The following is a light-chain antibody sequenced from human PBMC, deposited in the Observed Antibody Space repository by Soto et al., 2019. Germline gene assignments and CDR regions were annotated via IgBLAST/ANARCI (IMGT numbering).Light chain of an antibody. V-gene: IGKV1-27*01. CDR1: QAIGNF. CDR3: QNYNSVPYT. J-gene: IGKJ3*01. CDR2: ATS. Sequence: DIQMTQSPSSLSASVGDRVTITCRASQAIGNFLAWYQQKPGKVPKLLIYATSTLQSGVPSRFSGSGSGTDFTLTISSLQPEDFATYYYQNYNSVPYTFGPGTKVDTK.